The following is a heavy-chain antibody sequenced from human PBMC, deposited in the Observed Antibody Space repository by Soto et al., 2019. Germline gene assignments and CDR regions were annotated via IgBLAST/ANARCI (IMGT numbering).Heavy chain of an antibody. V-gene: IGHV3-74*01. D-gene: IGHD3-16*01. CDR2: ISSYGSDT. CDR1: GFTFSRYW. J-gene: IGHJ6*02. CDR3: ASNYAYAEGYYWYGIDV. Sequence: EVQLVESGGGLVLPGGSLRLSCAASGFTFSRYWMHWVCQAPGKGLVWVSRISSYGSDTHYADSVKGRFTISRDNAKNTLYLQMNSLRAEDTAVYYCASNYAYAEGYYWYGIDVWGQGTTVTVSS.